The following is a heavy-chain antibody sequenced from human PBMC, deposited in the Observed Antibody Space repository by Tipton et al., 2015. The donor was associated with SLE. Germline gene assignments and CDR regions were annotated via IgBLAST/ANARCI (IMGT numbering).Heavy chain of an antibody. CDR2: ISWNSGSI. Sequence: SLRLSCAASGFTFDDYAMHWVRQAPGKGLEWVSGISWNSGSIGYADSVKGRFTISRDNAKNSLYLQMNSLRAEDTALYYCAKDIKGDGAFDIWGQGTMVTVSS. V-gene: IGHV3-9*01. J-gene: IGHJ3*02. CDR1: GFTFDDYA. D-gene: IGHD5-24*01. CDR3: AKDIKGDGAFDI.